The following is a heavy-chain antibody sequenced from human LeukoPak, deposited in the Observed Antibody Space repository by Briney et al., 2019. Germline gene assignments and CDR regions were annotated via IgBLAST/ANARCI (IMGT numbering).Heavy chain of an antibody. CDR2: IYYSGST. J-gene: IGHJ4*02. D-gene: IGHD6-13*01. Sequence: SETLSLTCTVSGGSISSYYWGWIRQPPGKGLEWIGYIYYSGSTNYNPSLKSRVTISVDTSKNQFSLKLSSVTAADTAVYYCAREIAAAAGYFDYWGQGTLVTVSS. CDR3: AREIAAAAGYFDY. V-gene: IGHV4-59*01. CDR1: GGSISSYY.